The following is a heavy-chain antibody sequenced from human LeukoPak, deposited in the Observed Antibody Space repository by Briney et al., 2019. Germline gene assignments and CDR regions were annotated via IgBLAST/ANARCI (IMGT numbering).Heavy chain of an antibody. Sequence: PSETLSLTCAVSGGSINSYYWSWVRQPPGRGLEWIGDIYYSGSTIYNPSPKSRVTISVDTSKNQFSLNLRSVTAADTAVYYCARSDYTTLHCWGAGTLVTVSS. CDR1: GGSINSYY. J-gene: IGHJ4*02. CDR2: IYYSGST. CDR3: ARSDYTTLHC. V-gene: IGHV4-59*01. D-gene: IGHD3-16*01.